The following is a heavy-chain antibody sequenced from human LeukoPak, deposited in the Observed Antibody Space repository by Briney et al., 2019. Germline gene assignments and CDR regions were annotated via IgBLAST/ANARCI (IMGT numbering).Heavy chain of an antibody. D-gene: IGHD1-26*01. CDR3: ATMGNRFYFDL. Sequence: GGSLRLSCAASGFAFNDYYMTWIRQTAGRGLEWVSNIGISSGHTNYADSVKGRFTISRDNAKNSLYLQMNSLRAEDTAVYYCATMGNRFYFDLWGQGTLVTVSS. J-gene: IGHJ4*02. CDR1: GFAFNDYY. CDR2: IGISSGHT. V-gene: IGHV3-11*06.